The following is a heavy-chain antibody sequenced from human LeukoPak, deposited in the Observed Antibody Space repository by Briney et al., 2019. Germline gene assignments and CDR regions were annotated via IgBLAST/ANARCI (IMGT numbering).Heavy chain of an antibody. V-gene: IGHV1-8*02. CDR3: ARDYPRLFIEMGAAVGDY. D-gene: IGHD5-24*01. CDR2: MNPNSGNT. J-gene: IGHJ4*02. Sequence: VASVKVSCKASGYTFTSYDINWVRQATGQGLEWMGWMNPNSGNTGYAQKFQGRVTMTTDTSTSTAYMELRSLRSDDTAVYYCARDYPRLFIEMGAAVGDYWGQGTLVTVSS. CDR1: GYTFTSYD.